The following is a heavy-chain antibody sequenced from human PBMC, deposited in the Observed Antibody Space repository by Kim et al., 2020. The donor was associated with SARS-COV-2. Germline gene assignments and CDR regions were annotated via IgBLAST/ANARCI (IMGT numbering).Heavy chain of an antibody. Sequence: SETLSLTCTVSGGSISSSSYYWGWIRQPPGKGLEWIGSIYYSGSTYYNPSLKSRVTISVDTSKNQFYLKLSSVTAADTAVYYCARRGGITMVRGPFDYWGQGTLVTVSS. D-gene: IGHD3-10*01. V-gene: IGHV4-39*01. CDR1: GGSISSSSYY. CDR2: IYYSGST. J-gene: IGHJ4*02. CDR3: ARRGGITMVRGPFDY.